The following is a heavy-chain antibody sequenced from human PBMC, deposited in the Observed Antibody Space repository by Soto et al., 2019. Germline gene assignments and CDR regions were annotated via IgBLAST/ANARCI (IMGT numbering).Heavy chain of an antibody. D-gene: IGHD3-22*01. CDR2: IIPIFGTA. Sequence: SVKVSCKASGGTFSSYAISWVRQAPGQGLEWMGGIIPIFGTANYAQKFQGRVTITADESTSTAYMELSSLRSEDTAVYYCARDNGDSSGYYSSQHWGQGTLVTVSS. CDR1: GGTFSSYA. CDR3: ARDNGDSSGYYSSQH. J-gene: IGHJ1*01. V-gene: IGHV1-69*13.